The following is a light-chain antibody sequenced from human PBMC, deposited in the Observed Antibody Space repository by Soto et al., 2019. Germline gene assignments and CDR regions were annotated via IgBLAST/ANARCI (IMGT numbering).Light chain of an antibody. CDR1: TGAVTSTHY. J-gene: IGLJ3*02. V-gene: IGLV7-46*01. CDR3: LMSSSGARV. Sequence: QAVVTQEPSLTVSPGGTVSRTCGSSTGAVTSTHYPYWFQQKPGQAPRTLIYDTSNRHSWTPARFSGSLLGGKAALTLSGAQPEDEADYYCLMSSSGARVFGGGTQLTVL. CDR2: DTS.